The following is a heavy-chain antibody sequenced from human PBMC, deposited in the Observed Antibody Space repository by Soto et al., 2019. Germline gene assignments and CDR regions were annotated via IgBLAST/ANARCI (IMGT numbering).Heavy chain of an antibody. CDR2: IYYSGST. J-gene: IGHJ5*02. CDR1: GGSISSYY. CDR3: AREIADTGDNSFDP. Sequence: PSETLSLTCTVSGGSISSYYRSWIRQPPGKGLEWIGYIYYSGSTNYNPSLKSRVTISVDTSKNQFSLKLSSVTAADTAVYYCAREIADTGDNSFDPWGQGTLVTVSS. D-gene: IGHD5-18*01. V-gene: IGHV4-59*01.